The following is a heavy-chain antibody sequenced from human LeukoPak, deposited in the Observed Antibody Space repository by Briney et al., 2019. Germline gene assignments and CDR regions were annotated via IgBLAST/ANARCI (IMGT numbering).Heavy chain of an antibody. J-gene: IGHJ3*02. D-gene: IGHD3-22*01. CDR2: IIPILGIA. V-gene: IGHV1-69*04. Sequence: SWVKVSCKASGGTFSSYAISWVRQAPGQGLEWIGRIIPILGIANYAQKFQGRVTITADKSTSTAYMELSSLRSEDTAVYYCAREGTYYYDSSRRGAFDIWGRGTMVTVSS. CDR1: GGTFSSYA. CDR3: AREGTYYYDSSRRGAFDI.